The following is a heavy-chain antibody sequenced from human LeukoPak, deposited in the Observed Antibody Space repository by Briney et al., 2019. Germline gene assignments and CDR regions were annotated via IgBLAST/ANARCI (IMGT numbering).Heavy chain of an antibody. J-gene: IGHJ3*02. D-gene: IGHD3-22*01. Sequence: SETLSLTCTVSGGSISSSSYYWGWIRQPPGKGLEWIGSIYYSGSTYYNPSLKSRVTISVDTSKNQFSLKLSSVTAADTAVYYCARPRYYYDSSGYLDAFDIWGQGTMVTVSS. V-gene: IGHV4-39*01. CDR3: ARPRYYYDSSGYLDAFDI. CDR2: IYYSGST. CDR1: GGSISSSSYY.